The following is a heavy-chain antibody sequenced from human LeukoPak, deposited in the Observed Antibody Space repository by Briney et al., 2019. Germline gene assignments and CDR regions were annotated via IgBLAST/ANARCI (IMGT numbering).Heavy chain of an antibody. J-gene: IGHJ4*02. CDR2: IYSGGST. V-gene: IGHV3-53*01. D-gene: IGHD4-17*01. CDR3: ARNEYGDYSPFDY. Sequence: GGSLRLSCAASGFTFSSYAMSWVRQAPGKGLEWVSVIYSGGSTYYADSVKGRFTTSRDNSKNTLYLQMNSLRAEDTAVYYCARNEYGDYSPFDYWGQGTLVTVSS. CDR1: GFTFSSYA.